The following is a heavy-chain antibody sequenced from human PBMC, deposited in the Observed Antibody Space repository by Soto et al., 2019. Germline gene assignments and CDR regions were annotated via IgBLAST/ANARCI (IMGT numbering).Heavy chain of an antibody. CDR2: ISAYNGNT. CDR3: ARVVYYHYIWGTEYYFDY. J-gene: IGHJ4*02. CDR1: GYTFTSYG. D-gene: IGHD3-16*01. V-gene: IGHV1-18*01. Sequence: QVQLVQSGAEVKKPGASVKVSCKASGYTFTSYGISWVRQAPGQGLEWMGWISAYNGNTNYAQKLQGRVTMTTDTSTSTAYMELRSLRSDDTAVYYCARVVYYHYIWGTEYYFDYWGQGTLVTVSS.